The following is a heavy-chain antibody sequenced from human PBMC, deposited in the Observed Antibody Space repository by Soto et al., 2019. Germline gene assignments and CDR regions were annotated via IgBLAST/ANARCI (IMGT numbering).Heavy chain of an antibody. D-gene: IGHD2-2*02. Sequence: WASVKVSCKASGYTFSGYYIHCLRQAPGQGLEWMGWINPNSGGTNYAQKFQGRATVTRDTPTSTAYMELSRLTSDDTAVYYCARSLTEGYCTITGCYTRPLYGMDVWGQGTTVTVSS. J-gene: IGHJ6*02. V-gene: IGHV1-2*02. CDR1: GYTFSGYY. CDR3: ARSLTEGYCTITGCYTRPLYGMDV. CDR2: INPNSGGT.